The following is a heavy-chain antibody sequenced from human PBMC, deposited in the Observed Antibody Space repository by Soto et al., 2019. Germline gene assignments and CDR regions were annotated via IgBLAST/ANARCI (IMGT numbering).Heavy chain of an antibody. CDR1: GYRFTSYG. Sequence: QVQLVQSGAEVKKPGASVMVSCKASGYRFTSYGISWVRQAPGQGLEWLGWITTDSGDTNYAQKLQGRVTMTTDTSTSTAYMELRSLRSDDTGVYYCARGDFLPGWGSWGQGTLVTVSS. J-gene: IGHJ5*02. CDR3: ARGDFLPGWGS. V-gene: IGHV1-18*01. CDR2: ITTDSGDT. D-gene: IGHD3-9*01.